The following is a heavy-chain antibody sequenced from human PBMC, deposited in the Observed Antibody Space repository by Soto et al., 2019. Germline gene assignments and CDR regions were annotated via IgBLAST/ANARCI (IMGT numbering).Heavy chain of an antibody. V-gene: IGHV3-9*01. CDR1: GFTFDDYA. D-gene: IGHD2-15*01. Sequence: PGGSLRLSCTASGFTFDDYAMHWVRQGPGKGLEWVSGISWNSANIFYEDSVKGRFTISRDNAKNSFSLQMNSLRAEDTAVYYCAAWAEGATEVHWGQGTLVTVSS. J-gene: IGHJ4*02. CDR2: ISWNSANI. CDR3: AAWAEGATEVH.